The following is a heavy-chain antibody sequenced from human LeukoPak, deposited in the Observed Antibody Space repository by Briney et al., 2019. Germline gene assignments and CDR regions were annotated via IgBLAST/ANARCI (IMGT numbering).Heavy chain of an antibody. CDR3: ASRKVGSTALVFDY. J-gene: IGHJ4*02. D-gene: IGHD2-2*01. Sequence: SETLSLTCTASGGSISTYYWSWIRQPPGKGLEWIGYLYYGGSSSYNPSLKSRVTISVDTSKNQFSLKLSSVTAADTAVYYCASRKVGSTALVFDYWGQGTLVTVSS. CDR2: LYYGGSS. CDR1: GGSISTYY. V-gene: IGHV4-59*01.